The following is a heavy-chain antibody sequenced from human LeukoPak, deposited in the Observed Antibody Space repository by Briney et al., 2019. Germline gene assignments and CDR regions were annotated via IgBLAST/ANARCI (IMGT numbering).Heavy chain of an antibody. CDR1: GGTFSSYA. CDR3: ARVRRYYDSSGYYYFDY. V-gene: IGHV1-2*06. Sequence: VASVKVSCKASGGTFSSYAISWVRQAPGQGLEWMGRINPNSGGTNYAQKFQGRVTMTRDTSISTAYMELSRLRSDDTAVYYCARVRRYYDSSGYYYFDYWGQGTLVTVSS. D-gene: IGHD3-22*01. CDR2: INPNSGGT. J-gene: IGHJ4*02.